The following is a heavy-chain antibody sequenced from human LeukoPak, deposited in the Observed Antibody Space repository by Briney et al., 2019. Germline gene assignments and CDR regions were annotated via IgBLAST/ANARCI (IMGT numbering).Heavy chain of an antibody. J-gene: IGHJ4*02. D-gene: IGHD7-27*01. CDR2: IHTNEAST. Sequence: GESLKISCKASGYSFASYWIGWVRQMSGKGLEWMAIIHTNEASTIYSPSFQGQVIISADKSISTAYLQWSTLKASDTAIYYCARHNNWGFDYWDRGTLLTVSS. CDR1: GYSFASYW. CDR3: ARHNNWGFDY. V-gene: IGHV5-51*01.